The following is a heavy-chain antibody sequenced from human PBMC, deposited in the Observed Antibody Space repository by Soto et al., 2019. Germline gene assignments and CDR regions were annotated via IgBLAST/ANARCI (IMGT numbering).Heavy chain of an antibody. CDR2: ISYDGSNK. CDR3: AKDRTGTSFDY. V-gene: IGHV3-30*18. J-gene: IGHJ4*02. Sequence: PGGYLRLSCAASGFTFNSYGMHWVRQAPGKGLEWVAVISYDGSNKYYADSVKGRFTISRDNSKNTLCLQMNSLRAEDTAVYYCAKDRTGTSFDYWGQGTLVTVSS. D-gene: IGHD7-27*01. CDR1: GFTFNSYG.